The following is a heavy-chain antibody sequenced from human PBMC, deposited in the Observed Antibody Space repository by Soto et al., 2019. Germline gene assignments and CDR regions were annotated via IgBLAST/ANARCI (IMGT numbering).Heavy chain of an antibody. CDR1: GGSFSGYY. CDR2: INHSGST. CDR3: ARGDILTGLS. D-gene: IGHD3-9*01. V-gene: IGHV4-34*01. J-gene: IGHJ4*02. Sequence: QVQLQQWGAGLLKPSETLSLTCAVYGGSFSGYYWSWIRQPPGKGLEWIGEINHSGSTNYNPSLKSRVTISVDTSKNQFSLKLSSVTAADMAVYYCARGDILTGLSWGQGTLVTVSS.